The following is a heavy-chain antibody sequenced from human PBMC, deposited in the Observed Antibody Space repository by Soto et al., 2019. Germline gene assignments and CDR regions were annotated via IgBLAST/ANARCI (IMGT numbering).Heavy chain of an antibody. CDR1: GYNFPTYW. J-gene: IGHJ4*02. D-gene: IGHD5-18*01. CDR3: ARVTSAHGDYTYGYDYLDY. V-gene: IGHV5-51*01. Sequence: PGESLKISCKGSGYNFPTYWIAWVRQMPGKGLEWMGIFYPGDSDTRYSPSFQGQVTISGDKSISTAYLQWSSLKASDTAIYYCARVTSAHGDYTYGYDYLDYWGPGTLVTVSS. CDR2: FYPGDSDT.